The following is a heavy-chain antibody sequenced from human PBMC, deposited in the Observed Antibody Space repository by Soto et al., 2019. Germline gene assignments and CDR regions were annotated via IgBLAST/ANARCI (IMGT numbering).Heavy chain of an antibody. Sequence: QVQLVQSGAEVKKPGSSVKVSCKASGGTFSSYTISWVRQAPGQGLEWMGRIIPILGIANYAQKFQGRVTITADKSTSTAYMELSSLRSEDTAVYYCAYSSSWYYYYGMDVWGQGTTVTFSS. CDR1: GGTFSSYT. J-gene: IGHJ6*02. V-gene: IGHV1-69*02. D-gene: IGHD6-13*01. CDR3: AYSSSWYYYYGMDV. CDR2: IIPILGIA.